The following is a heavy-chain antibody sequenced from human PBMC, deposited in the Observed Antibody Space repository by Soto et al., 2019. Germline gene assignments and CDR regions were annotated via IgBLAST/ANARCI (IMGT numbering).Heavy chain of an antibody. J-gene: IGHJ3*02. CDR2: IYYSGST. V-gene: IGHV4-39*01. CDR3: ARLSPRSLCDAFDI. Sequence: QLQLQESGPGLVKPSETLSLTCTVSGGSISSSSYYWGWIRQPPGKGLEWIGSIYYSGSTYYNPSLKSRVTISVDTSKNQFSLKLSSVTAADTAVYYCARLSPRSLCDAFDIWGQGTMVTVSS. D-gene: IGHD3-16*02. CDR1: GGSISSSSYY.